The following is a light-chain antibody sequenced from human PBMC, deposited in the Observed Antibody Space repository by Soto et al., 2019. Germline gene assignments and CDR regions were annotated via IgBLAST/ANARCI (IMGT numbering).Light chain of an antibody. J-gene: IGLJ3*02. Sequence: QSVLTQPPSASGTPGQRVTISCSGSSSNIGSNYVYWYQQFPGTAPKLLIYKNGQRPSGVPDRFFGSKSDTSASLAISGLRSEDEADYYCAAWDDSLSGSWVFGGGTKLTVL. CDR3: AAWDDSLSGSWV. CDR2: KNG. V-gene: IGLV1-47*01. CDR1: SSNIGSNY.